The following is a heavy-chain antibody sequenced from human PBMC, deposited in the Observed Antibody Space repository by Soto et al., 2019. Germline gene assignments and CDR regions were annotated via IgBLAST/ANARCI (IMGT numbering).Heavy chain of an antibody. CDR3: ARRYGTTFDY. J-gene: IGHJ4*02. Sequence: PSETLSLTCPFSGGSISSYYWSWIRQPPGKGLEWIGYIYYSGSTNYNPSLKSRVTISVDTSKNQFSLKLSSVTAADTAVYYCARRYGTTFDYWGQGTLVTVSS. CDR2: IYYSGST. D-gene: IGHD1-7*01. V-gene: IGHV4-59*01. CDR1: GGSISSYY.